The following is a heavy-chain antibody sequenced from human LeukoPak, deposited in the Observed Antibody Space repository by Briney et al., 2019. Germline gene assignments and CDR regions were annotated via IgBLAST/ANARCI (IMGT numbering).Heavy chain of an antibody. Sequence: SQTLSLTCTVSGGSISSGSYYWSWIRQPAGNGLEWIGRINTSGSTNYNPSLKSRVTISVDTSKNQFSLKLSSVTAADTAVYYCASIQSYYLGLDVWGQGTTVTVSS. CDR2: INTSGST. J-gene: IGHJ6*02. CDR1: GGSISSGSYY. V-gene: IGHV4-61*02. D-gene: IGHD4-11*01. CDR3: ASIQSYYLGLDV.